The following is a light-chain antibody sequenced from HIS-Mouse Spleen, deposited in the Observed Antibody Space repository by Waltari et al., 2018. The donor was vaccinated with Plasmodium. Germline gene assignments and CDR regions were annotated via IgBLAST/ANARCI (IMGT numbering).Light chain of an antibody. CDR3: QAWDSSTVV. J-gene: IGLJ2*01. Sequence: SYELTQPPSVSVSPGQTASITCPGDKLGDKYHCWYQQKPGQSPVLVIYQDSKRPSGIPERFSGSNSGNTATLTISGTQAMDEADYYCQAWDSSTVVFGGGTKLTVL. CDR1: KLGDKY. V-gene: IGLV3-1*01. CDR2: QDS.